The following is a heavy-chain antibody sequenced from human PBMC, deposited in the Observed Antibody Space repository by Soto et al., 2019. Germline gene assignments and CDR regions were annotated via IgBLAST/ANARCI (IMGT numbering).Heavy chain of an antibody. D-gene: IGHD3-3*01. CDR3: AKWASDYDFWSASDAFDI. V-gene: IGHV3-23*01. CDR2: ISGSGGST. CDR1: GFTFSSYA. J-gene: IGHJ3*02. Sequence: GGSLRLSCAASGFTFSSYAMSWVRQAPGKGLEWVSAISGSGGSTYYADSVKGRFTISRDNSKNTLYLQMNSLRAEDTAVYYCAKWASDYDFWSASDAFDIWGQGTMVTVSS.